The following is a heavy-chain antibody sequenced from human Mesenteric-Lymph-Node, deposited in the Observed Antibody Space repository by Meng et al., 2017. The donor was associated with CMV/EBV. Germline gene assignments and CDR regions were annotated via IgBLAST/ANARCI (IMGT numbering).Heavy chain of an antibody. CDR1: GFTVSSNY. V-gene: IGHV3-7*01. CDR2: TNQNVQ. Sequence: GESLKISCAGSGFTVSSNYMSWVRQAPGKGLEWVANTNQNVQYYADSVKGRFTVSRDDAKNSLFLQMGSLRAEDTAVYYCVKEEHCGGKCLGSFAVWGQGTMVTVSS. CDR3: VKEEHCGGKCLGSFAV. J-gene: IGHJ3*01. D-gene: IGHD4-23*01.